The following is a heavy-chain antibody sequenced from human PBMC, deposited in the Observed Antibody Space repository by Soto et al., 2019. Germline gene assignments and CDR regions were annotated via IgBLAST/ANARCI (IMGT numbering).Heavy chain of an antibody. V-gene: IGHV1-46*01. CDR2: VNPNGGSP. CDR1: GYTFTSYY. J-gene: IGHJ4*02. CDR3: TRALGSMTTVTPDLSGTMSLFDY. Sequence: VASVKVSCKASGYTFTSYYIHWVRQAPGQGLEWMGLVNPNGGSPSYAQKFQGRVTMTRDTSTSTVYMEVSSLRSEDSAVYYCTRALGSMTTVTPDLSGTMSLFDYWGQGTLVTVS. D-gene: IGHD4-17*01.